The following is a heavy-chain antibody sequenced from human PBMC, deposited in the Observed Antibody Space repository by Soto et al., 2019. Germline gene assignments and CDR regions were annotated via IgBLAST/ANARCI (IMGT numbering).Heavy chain of an antibody. D-gene: IGHD6-13*01. J-gene: IGHJ5*02. CDR3: AREEIAAAYNWFDP. Sequence: SQTLVPTSAISGAIISSHSATWHWTRQSPSRGLEWLGRTYYRSKWYNDYALSMKSRITINPDTAKNQFSLQLNSVTPEDTAVYYCAREEIAAAYNWFDPWGQGTLVTVSS. V-gene: IGHV6-1*01. CDR2: TYYRSKWYN. CDR1: GAIISSHSAT.